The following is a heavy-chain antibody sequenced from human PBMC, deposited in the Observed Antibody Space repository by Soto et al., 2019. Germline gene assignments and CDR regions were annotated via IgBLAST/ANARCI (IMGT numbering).Heavy chain of an antibody. J-gene: IGHJ4*02. D-gene: IGHD3-9*01. Sequence: PGGSLKLSCAASGFPFSSYGMSWVRQAPGKGLEWVANIKQDGSEKYYVDSVKGRFTISRDNAKNSLYLQMNSLRAEDTAVYYCARGGLIGFLTGSTSYYWGQGTLVTVSS. CDR3: ARGGLIGFLTGSTSYY. CDR2: IKQDGSEK. V-gene: IGHV3-7*01. CDR1: GFPFSSYG.